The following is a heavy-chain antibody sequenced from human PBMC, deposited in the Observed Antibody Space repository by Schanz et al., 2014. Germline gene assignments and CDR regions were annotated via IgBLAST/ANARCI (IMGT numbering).Heavy chain of an antibody. J-gene: IGHJ4*02. D-gene: IGHD6-19*01. V-gene: IGHV1-18*01. CDR2: ITAYNGDT. CDR1: GYTFTSHG. Sequence: QVQLVQSGGEMKKPGASVKVSCKASGYTFTSHGISWVRQAPGQGLEWMGWITAYNGDTNYALKLQGRVTMTTDTSTGTAYMELRSLRSDDTAVYYCARGGYSSGWYDRDIAHFDYWGQGTLXTV. CDR3: ARGGYSSGWYDRDIAHFDY.